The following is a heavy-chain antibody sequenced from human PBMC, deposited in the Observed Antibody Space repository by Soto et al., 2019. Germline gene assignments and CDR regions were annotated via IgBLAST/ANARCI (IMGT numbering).Heavy chain of an antibody. D-gene: IGHD4-4*01. Sequence: SETLSLTCTVSGGSISSGDYYWSWIRQPPGKGLEWIGYIYYSGSTYYNPSLKSRVTISVDTSKNQFSLKLSSVTAADTAVYYCAREGSNYYCGMDVWGQGTTVTVSS. CDR3: AREGSNYYCGMDV. CDR2: IYYSGST. J-gene: IGHJ6*02. V-gene: IGHV4-30-4*01. CDR1: GGSISSGDYY.